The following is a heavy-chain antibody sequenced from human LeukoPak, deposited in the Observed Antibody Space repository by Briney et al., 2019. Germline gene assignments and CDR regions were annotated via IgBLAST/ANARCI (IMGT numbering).Heavy chain of an antibody. Sequence: GGSLRLSCAASGFTFSTYAIHWVRQAPGKGLEWVAVISFDGVNTFYADSVKGRFTISRDNSKNTLYLQMNSLRAEDTAVYYCAKDQDYGFDYWGQGTLVTVSS. CDR3: AKDQDYGFDY. V-gene: IGHV3-30*04. J-gene: IGHJ4*02. CDR1: GFTFSTYA. D-gene: IGHD4-17*01. CDR2: ISFDGVNT.